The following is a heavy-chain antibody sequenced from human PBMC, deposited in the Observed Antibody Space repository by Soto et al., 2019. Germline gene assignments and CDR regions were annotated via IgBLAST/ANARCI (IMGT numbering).Heavy chain of an antibody. D-gene: IGHD1-1*01. V-gene: IGHV3-30-3*01. CDR3: ARDRLRYNWNDFPYYYYGMDV. Sequence: QVQLVESGGGVVQPGRSLRLSCAASGFTFSSYAMHWVRQAPGKGLEWVAVISYDGSNKYYADSVKGRFTISRDNSKNTLYLQMSSLRAEDTAVYYCARDRLRYNWNDFPYYYYGMDVWGQGTTGTVSS. J-gene: IGHJ6*02. CDR2: ISYDGSNK. CDR1: GFTFSSYA.